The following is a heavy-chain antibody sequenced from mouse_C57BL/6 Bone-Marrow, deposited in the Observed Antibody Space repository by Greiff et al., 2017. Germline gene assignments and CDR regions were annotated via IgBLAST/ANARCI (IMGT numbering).Heavy chain of an antibody. CDR1: GYTFTSYG. V-gene: IGHV1-81*01. D-gene: IGHD2-4*01. Sequence: QVQLKESGAELARPGASVKLSCKASGYTFTSYGISWVKQRTGQGLEWIGEIYPRSGNTYYNEKFKGKATLTADKSSSTAYMVLRSLTSEYSAVYFCARYDYGWFAYWGQGTLVTVSA. J-gene: IGHJ3*01. CDR2: IYPRSGNT. CDR3: ARYDYGWFAY.